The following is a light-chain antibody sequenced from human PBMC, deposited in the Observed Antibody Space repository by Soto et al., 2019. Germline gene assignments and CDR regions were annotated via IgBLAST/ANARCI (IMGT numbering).Light chain of an antibody. CDR1: QSVSTT. J-gene: IGKJ1*01. CDR3: LQYGSSLVWT. Sequence: IVVEQSPATVCLYPGEGANLSCMASQSVSTTVGWYQQTPGQAPRLLIFDASNRATGIPDRFSGSGSWTDFTLTISRLEPADLAVCDCLQYGSSLVWTFGERTTA. CDR2: DAS. V-gene: IGKV3-20*01.